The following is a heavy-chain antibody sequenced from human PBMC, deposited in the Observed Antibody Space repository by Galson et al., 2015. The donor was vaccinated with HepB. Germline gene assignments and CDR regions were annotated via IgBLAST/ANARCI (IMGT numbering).Heavy chain of an antibody. J-gene: IGHJ4*02. CDR2: IGGSGNT. D-gene: IGHD3-10*01. Sequence: SLRLSCAASGFTFSSYYMRWVRQAPGKRLEWVSVIGGSGNTYYADSVKDRFTISRDNSKNTVHLQMNSLRAEDTAIYFCAKQSEPGRSFIDYWGQGTLVTVSS. V-gene: IGHV3-23*01. CDR3: AKQSEPGRSFIDY. CDR1: GFTFSSYY.